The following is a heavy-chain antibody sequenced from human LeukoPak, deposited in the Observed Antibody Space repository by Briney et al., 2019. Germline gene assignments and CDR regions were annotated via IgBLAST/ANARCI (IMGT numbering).Heavy chain of an antibody. J-gene: IGHJ4*02. CDR3: GTDKEPLFDY. CDR2: IWYDGSNK. Sequence: PGGSLRLSWAASGFTVSGNYMTWVRQAPGKGLEWVAVIWYDGSNKYYADSVKGRFTISRDNSKNTLYLQMNSLRAEDTAVYYCGTDKEPLFDYWGQGTLVTVSS. V-gene: IGHV3-33*08. D-gene: IGHD1-26*01. CDR1: GFTVSGNY.